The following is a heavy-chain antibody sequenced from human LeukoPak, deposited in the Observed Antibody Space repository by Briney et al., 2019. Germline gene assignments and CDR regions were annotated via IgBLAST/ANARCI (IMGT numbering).Heavy chain of an antibody. D-gene: IGHD3-22*01. CDR2: MNPNSGNT. Sequence: ASVKVSCKASGYTFTSYDINWVRQATGQGLEWMGWMNPNSGNTGYAQKFQGRVTITTDESTSTAYMELSSLRSEDTAVYYCARVLRDSSGYLFDYWGQGTLVTVSS. CDR3: ARVLRDSSGYLFDY. J-gene: IGHJ4*02. V-gene: IGHV1-8*01. CDR1: GYTFTSYD.